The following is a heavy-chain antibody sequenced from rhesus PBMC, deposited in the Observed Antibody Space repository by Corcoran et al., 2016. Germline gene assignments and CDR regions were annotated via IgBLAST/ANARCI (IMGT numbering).Heavy chain of an antibody. Sequence: EVQLVESGGALAPPGGSLRLSCAASGFTFADYAMPWVRPAPGKGLEWVSRISWNSGTIYYADSVKGRFTISRDNAKNSLFLQMDRLRAEDTAVYYCTRENDYAVYGLDSWGQGVVVTVSS. CDR1: GFTFADYA. CDR3: TRENDYAVYGLDS. D-gene: IGHD4-29*01. V-gene: IGHV3-134*01. J-gene: IGHJ6*01. CDR2: ISWNSGTI.